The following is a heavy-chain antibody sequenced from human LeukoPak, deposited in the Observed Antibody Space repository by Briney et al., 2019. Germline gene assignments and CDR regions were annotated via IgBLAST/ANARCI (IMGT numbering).Heavy chain of an antibody. CDR3: TTGATMVRGVPVDY. D-gene: IGHD3-10*01. CDR2: IKSKTDGGTT. CDR1: GFTFSNAW. Sequence: PGGSLRLSCAASGFTFSNAWMSWVRQAPGKGLEWVGRIKSKTDGGTTDYAAPVKGRFTISRDDSKNTLYLQMNSLKTEDTAVYYCTTGATMVRGVPVDYWGQGTLVTVSS. J-gene: IGHJ4*02. V-gene: IGHV3-15*01.